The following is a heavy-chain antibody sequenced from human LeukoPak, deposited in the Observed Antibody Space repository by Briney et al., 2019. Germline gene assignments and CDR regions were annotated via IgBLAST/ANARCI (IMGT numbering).Heavy chain of an antibody. CDR1: GGTFISYA. CDR2: IIPIFGTA. Sequence: ASVKVSCKASGGTFISYAISWVRQAPGQGLEWMGGIIPIFGTANYAQKFQGRVTITADESTSTAYMELSSLRSEDTAVYYCAREMATIYPSKSFDIWGQGTMVTVSS. D-gene: IGHD5-24*01. CDR3: AREMATIYPSKSFDI. V-gene: IGHV1-69*13. J-gene: IGHJ3*02.